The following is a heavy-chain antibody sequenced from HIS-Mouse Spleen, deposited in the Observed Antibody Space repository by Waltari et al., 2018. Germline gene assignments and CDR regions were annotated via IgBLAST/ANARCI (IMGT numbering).Heavy chain of an antibody. Sequence: QVQLQQWGAGLLKPSETLSLTCAVYGGSFSGYYWRWIRQPPGKGLEWIGEINHSGSTNYNPSLKSRVTISVDTSKNQFSLKLSSVTAADTAVYYCARGLGDGYNFWFDPWGQGTLVTVSS. D-gene: IGHD5-12*01. CDR1: GGSFSGYY. CDR2: INHSGST. V-gene: IGHV4-34*01. CDR3: ARGLGDGYNFWFDP. J-gene: IGHJ5*02.